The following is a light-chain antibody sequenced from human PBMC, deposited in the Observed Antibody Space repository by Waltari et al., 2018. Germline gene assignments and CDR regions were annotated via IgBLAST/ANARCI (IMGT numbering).Light chain of an antibody. CDR1: QSLNNW. V-gene: IGKV1-5*03. CDR2: KAS. Sequence: DIQLTQSPSTLSASVGDRVTITCRASQSLNNWWAWYQQRPGKPPKSLIFKASNLASGVPCRFSGSGSGTEFTLTISSLQPDDFATYYCQQYNSGTLTFGGGTKVEIK. CDR3: QQYNSGTLT. J-gene: IGKJ4*01.